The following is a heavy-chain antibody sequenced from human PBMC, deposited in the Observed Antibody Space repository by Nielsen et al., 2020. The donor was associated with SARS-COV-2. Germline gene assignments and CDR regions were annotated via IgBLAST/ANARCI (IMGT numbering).Heavy chain of an antibody. CDR1: GFTFDFYA. D-gene: IGHD3-22*01. J-gene: IGHJ4*02. Sequence: GGSLRLSCAASGFTFDFYAMSWVRQAPGKGLEWVSGISGSGRDTYYADSVKGRFTISRDNSKNTLYLQTNSLRAEDSAIYYCATRHFSDYDSSGYYKREIDYWGQGTLVTVSS. CDR3: ATRHFSDYDSSGYYKREIDY. CDR2: ISGSGRDT. V-gene: IGHV3-23*01.